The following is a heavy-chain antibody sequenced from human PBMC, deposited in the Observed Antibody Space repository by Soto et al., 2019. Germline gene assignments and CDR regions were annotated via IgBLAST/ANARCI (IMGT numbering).Heavy chain of an antibody. D-gene: IGHD2-2*01. Sequence: EVQLLESGGGLVQPGGSLRLSCAASGFTFSSYAMSWVRQAPGKGLEWVSAISGSGGSTYYADSVKGRFTISRDNSKNTLYLQMNSLRAEDTAVYYCAKGRGHCSSTSCYGGGIYFDYWGQGTLVTVSS. J-gene: IGHJ4*02. CDR2: ISGSGGST. V-gene: IGHV3-23*01. CDR3: AKGRGHCSSTSCYGGGIYFDY. CDR1: GFTFSSYA.